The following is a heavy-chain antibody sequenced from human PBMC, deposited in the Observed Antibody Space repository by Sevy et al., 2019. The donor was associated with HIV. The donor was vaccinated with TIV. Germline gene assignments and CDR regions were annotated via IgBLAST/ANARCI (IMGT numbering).Heavy chain of an antibody. J-gene: IGHJ6*03. CDR3: ARDNITGTVDYYYYMDV. V-gene: IGHV3-30-3*01. D-gene: IGHD1-20*01. CDR2: ITYDGSNK. CDR1: GFTFSSYA. Sequence: GGSLRLSCAASGFTFSSYAMHWVRQAPGKGLEWVAVITYDGSNKYYADSVKGRFTISRDNSKKTLYLQMNSLRAEDTAVYYCARDNITGTVDYYYYMDVWGKGTTVTVSS.